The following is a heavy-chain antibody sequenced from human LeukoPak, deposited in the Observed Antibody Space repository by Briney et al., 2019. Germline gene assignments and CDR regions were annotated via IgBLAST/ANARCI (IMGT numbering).Heavy chain of an antibody. Sequence: GGSLRLSCSASGFTFSSFAMHWVRQAPGKGLEYLSAIYSDGSRTYYADSVKGRFTISRDNSNNFLYLQMNSLRAEDTALYYCARAYKDRSLAGKKEFFQHWGQGTLVTVSS. CDR1: GFTFSSFA. CDR2: IYSDGSRT. CDR3: ARAYKDRSLAGKKEFFQH. J-gene: IGHJ1*01. V-gene: IGHV3-64*04. D-gene: IGHD6-19*01.